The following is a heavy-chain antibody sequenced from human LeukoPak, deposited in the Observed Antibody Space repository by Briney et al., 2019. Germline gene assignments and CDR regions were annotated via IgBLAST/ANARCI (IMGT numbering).Heavy chain of an antibody. D-gene: IGHD3-10*01. CDR1: GGSISSGGYS. CDR2: IYHSGST. V-gene: IGHV4-30-2*01. Sequence: SETLSLTCAASGGSISSGGYSWSWIRQPPGKGLEWIGYIYHSGSTYYNPSLKGRVTISVDRSKNQFSLKLSSVTAADTAVYYCARSITMVRGVIISTAPAWFDPWGQGTLVTVSS. CDR3: ARSITMVRGVIISTAPAWFDP. J-gene: IGHJ5*02.